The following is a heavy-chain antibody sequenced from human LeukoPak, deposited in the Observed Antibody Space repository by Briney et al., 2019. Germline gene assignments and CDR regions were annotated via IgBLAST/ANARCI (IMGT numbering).Heavy chain of an antibody. CDR1: GFTFSSYE. V-gene: IGHV3-48*03. CDR2: ISSSGSTI. Sequence: GGSLRLSCAASGFTFSSYEMNWVRQAPGKGLEWVSYISSSGSTIYYADSVKGRFTISRDNAKNSLYLQMNSLRAEDTAVYYCAREQYYYDSSGCVDYWSQGTLVTVSS. J-gene: IGHJ4*02. D-gene: IGHD3-22*01. CDR3: AREQYYYDSSGCVDY.